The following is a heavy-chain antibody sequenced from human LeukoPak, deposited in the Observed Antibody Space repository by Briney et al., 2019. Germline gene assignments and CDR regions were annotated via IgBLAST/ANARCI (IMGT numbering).Heavy chain of an antibody. V-gene: IGHV4-4*07. Sequence: SETLSLTCTVSGGSVTNYHWSSIRHPAGKGLEWIARFYTGGSTTYNPSLNGRATMSVDTSMNHFSLKLTSVTAADTAIYYCATVEVGTVDVFDIWGQGTTVTGSS. CDR3: ATVEVGTVDVFDI. J-gene: IGHJ3*02. CDR2: FYTGGST. CDR1: GGSVTNYH. D-gene: IGHD1-26*01.